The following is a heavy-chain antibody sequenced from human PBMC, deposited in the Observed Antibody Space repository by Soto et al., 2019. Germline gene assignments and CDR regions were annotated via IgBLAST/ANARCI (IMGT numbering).Heavy chain of an antibody. Sequence: EVQLVESGGDFVKPGGSLRVSCAVSGFSFSNAWMSWVRQAPGKGLEWVGRIKSRADGGTTDYTAPVKGRFTISRDDSKNTVFLPMNSPKTEDTAVYYCTAHLGEFFPLDYWGQGTLVTVSS. D-gene: IGHD3-16*01. J-gene: IGHJ4*02. CDR3: TAHLGEFFPLDY. CDR1: GFSFSNAW. CDR2: IKSRADGGTT. V-gene: IGHV3-15*01.